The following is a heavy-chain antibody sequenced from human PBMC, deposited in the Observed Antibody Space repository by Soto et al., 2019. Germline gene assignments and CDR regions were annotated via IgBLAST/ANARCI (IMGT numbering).Heavy chain of an antibody. CDR2: VFHSATT. V-gene: IGHV4-59*01. CDR3: ARGYYSSGWPFDH. D-gene: IGHD6-19*01. J-gene: IGHJ4*02. CDR1: GDSFSDYY. Sequence: SETLSLTCTVSGDSFSDYYWNWIRQVPGKGLEWIGLVFHSATTSYNPSLKTRVAISDDTSKKQFSRRLTSVSAADTAIYYCARGYYSSGWPFDHWGQGILVTVYS.